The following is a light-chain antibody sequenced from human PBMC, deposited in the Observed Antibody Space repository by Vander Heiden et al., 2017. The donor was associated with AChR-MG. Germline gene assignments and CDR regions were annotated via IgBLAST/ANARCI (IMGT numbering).Light chain of an antibody. J-gene: IGKJ4*01. V-gene: IGKV3-11*01. CDR1: QSINNF. Sequence: EIVLTQSPATLSLSPGERATLSCRASQSINNFLAWYQQKPGQAPRLLIYDASNRATGIPDRFSGSASGTDFTLTISSLEPEDFAVYYCQQRRSWPLTFGGWTKVEIK. CDR2: DAS. CDR3: QQRRSWPLT.